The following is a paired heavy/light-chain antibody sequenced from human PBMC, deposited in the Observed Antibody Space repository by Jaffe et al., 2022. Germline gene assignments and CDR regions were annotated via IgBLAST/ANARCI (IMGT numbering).Light chain of an antibody. CDR3: MQNTHRPHT. J-gene: IGKJ2*01. CDR1: QSLVHSDGNTY. Sequence: DVVMTQSPLSLPVTLGQPASISCKSSQSLVHSDGNTYLNWFQQRPGQSPRRLIYKVSNRDSGVPDRFSGSGSGTDFTLKISRVEAEDVGIFYCMQNTHRPHTFGQGTKLEIK. V-gene: IGKV2-30*02. CDR2: KVS.
Heavy chain of an antibody. D-gene: IGHD2-2*01. Sequence: QVQLVQSGAEVKKPGASVKVACKASGYTFTGNYMQWLRQAPGQGLEWMGWINPSSGTPTYAQKFQGRVTMTSDTSINTAYMELSSLTSDDTAVYYCARIPANLGSPGDWGQGTHVTVSS. CDR1: GYTFTGNY. CDR2: INPSSGTP. J-gene: IGHJ4*02. CDR3: ARIPANLGSPGD. V-gene: IGHV1-2*02.